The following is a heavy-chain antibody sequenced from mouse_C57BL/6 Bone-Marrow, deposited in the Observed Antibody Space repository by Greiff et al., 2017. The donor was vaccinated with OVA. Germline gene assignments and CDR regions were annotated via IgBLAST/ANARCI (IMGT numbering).Heavy chain of an antibody. CDR2: IRNKANNHAT. CDR1: GFTFSDAW. D-gene: IGHD2-2*01. Sequence: EVQRVESGGGLVQPGGSMKLSCAASGFTFSDAWMDWVRQSPEKGLEWVAEIRNKANNHATYYAESVKGRFTISRDDSKSSVYLQMNSLRAEDTGIYYCTFMVTTTEFAYWGQGTLVTVSA. CDR3: TFMVTTTEFAY. V-gene: IGHV6-6*01. J-gene: IGHJ3*01.